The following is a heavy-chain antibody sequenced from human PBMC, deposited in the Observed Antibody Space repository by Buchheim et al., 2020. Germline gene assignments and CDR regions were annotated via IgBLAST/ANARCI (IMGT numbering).Heavy chain of an antibody. CDR2: IKQDGSEK. CDR3: AREATTVTTLPWFDP. CDR1: GFTFSSYW. Sequence: EVQLVESGGGLVQPGGSLRLSCAASGFTFSSYWMSWVRQAPGKGLEWVANIKQDGSEKYYVDSVKGRFTISRDNAKNSLYLPMNSLRAEDTAVYYCAREATTVTTLPWFDPWGQGTL. J-gene: IGHJ5*02. V-gene: IGHV3-7*01. D-gene: IGHD4-11*01.